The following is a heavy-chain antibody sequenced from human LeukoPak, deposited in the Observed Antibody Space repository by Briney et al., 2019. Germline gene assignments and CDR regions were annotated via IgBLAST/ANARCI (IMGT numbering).Heavy chain of an antibody. CDR2: ITPFSGNT. CDR1: GRSFTHRY. Sequence: GSSVKISCRASGRSFTHRYLHWVRQAPGQALEWMAWITPFSGNTNYAQKFQDRVAITRDNFLSTAYMELSGLRSEDTAVYYCATSMGSTMIQGSWGQGTLVTVSS. V-gene: IGHV1-45*02. D-gene: IGHD5/OR15-5a*01. J-gene: IGHJ5*02. CDR3: ATSMGSTMIQGS.